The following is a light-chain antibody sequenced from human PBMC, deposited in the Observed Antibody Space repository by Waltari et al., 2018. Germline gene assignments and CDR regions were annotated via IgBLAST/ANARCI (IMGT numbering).Light chain of an antibody. CDR2: AAS. J-gene: IGKJ2*01. CDR3: QQSYSSPPHT. V-gene: IGKV1-39*01. Sequence: DIQMTQSPSSLSASVGDRVTITCRASQNLRSYLNWYQQKPGKAPNLLIYAASNLQSGIPSRFSGGRSGTDFTLTISSLQPEDSATYYCQQSYSSPPHTFGQGTKLEIK. CDR1: QNLRSY.